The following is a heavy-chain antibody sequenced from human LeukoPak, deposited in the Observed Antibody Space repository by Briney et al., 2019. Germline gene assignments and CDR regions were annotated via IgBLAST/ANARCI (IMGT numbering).Heavy chain of an antibody. CDR3: ARDLGFGEFSLPYGMDV. Sequence: PSETLSLTCAVYGGSFSGYYWSWIRQPPGKGLEWIGEINHSGSTNYNPSLKSRVTISVDTSKNQFSLKLSSVTAADTAVYYCARDLGFGEFSLPYGMDVWGKGTTVTVSS. CDR1: GGSFSGYY. CDR2: INHSGST. J-gene: IGHJ6*04. V-gene: IGHV4-34*01. D-gene: IGHD3-10*01.